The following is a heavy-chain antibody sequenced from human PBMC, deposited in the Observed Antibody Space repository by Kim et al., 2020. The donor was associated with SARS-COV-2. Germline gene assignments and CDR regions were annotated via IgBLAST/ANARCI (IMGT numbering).Heavy chain of an antibody. CDR1: GGSISSSSYY. CDR3: ARIMPYYDFWSGYYGGFDY. Sequence: SETLSLTCTVSGGSISSSSYYWGWIRQPPGKGLEWIGSIYYSGSTYYNPSLKSRVTISVDTSKNQFSLKLSSVTAADTAVYYCARIMPYYDFWSGYYGGFDYWGQGTLVTVSS. V-gene: IGHV4-39*01. CDR2: IYYSGST. J-gene: IGHJ4*02. D-gene: IGHD3-3*01.